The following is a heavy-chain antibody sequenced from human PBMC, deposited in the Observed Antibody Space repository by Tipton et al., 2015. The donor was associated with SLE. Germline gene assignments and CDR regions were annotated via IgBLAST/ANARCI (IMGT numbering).Heavy chain of an antibody. Sequence: QSGAEVKKPGASVKVSCKAFDYSFSSYGVSWVRQAPGQGLEWIGWFSPYNENRNSGQNFQGRVTITADTSTGTAYMELKSLRSDDTAVYYCARGSGGYEPSGMDVWGQGTAVTVSS. V-gene: IGHV1-18*01. CDR3: ARGSGGYEPSGMDV. J-gene: IGHJ6*02. D-gene: IGHD2-2*01. CDR1: DYSFSSYG. CDR2: FSPYNENR.